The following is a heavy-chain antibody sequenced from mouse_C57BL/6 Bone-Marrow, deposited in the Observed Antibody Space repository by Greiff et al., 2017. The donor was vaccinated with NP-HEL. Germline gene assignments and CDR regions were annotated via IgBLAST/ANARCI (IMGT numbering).Heavy chain of an antibody. V-gene: IGHV1-82*01. D-gene: IGHD1-1*01. J-gene: IGHJ3*01. Sequence: QVQLKESGPELVKPGASVKISCKASGYAFSSSWMNWVKQRPGKGLEWIGRIYPGDGDTNYNGKFKGKATLTADKSSSTAYMQLSSLTSEDSAVYFCATASYYYGSSYGFAYWGQGTLVTVS. CDR1: GYAFSSSW. CDR3: ATASYYYGSSYGFAY. CDR2: IYPGDGDT.